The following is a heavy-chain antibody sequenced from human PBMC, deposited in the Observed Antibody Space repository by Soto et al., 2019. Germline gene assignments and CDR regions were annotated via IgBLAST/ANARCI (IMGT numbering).Heavy chain of an antibody. V-gene: IGHV3-33*01. J-gene: IGHJ4*02. CDR1: GFTFSSYG. D-gene: IGHD4-17*01. Sequence: GGSLRLSCAASGFTFSSYGMHWVRQAPGKGLEWVAVIWYDGSNKYCADSVKGRFTISRDNSKNTLYLQMNSLRAEDTAVYYCARDGQWDYGDYGYYFDYWGQGTLVTVSS. CDR2: IWYDGSNK. CDR3: ARDGQWDYGDYGYYFDY.